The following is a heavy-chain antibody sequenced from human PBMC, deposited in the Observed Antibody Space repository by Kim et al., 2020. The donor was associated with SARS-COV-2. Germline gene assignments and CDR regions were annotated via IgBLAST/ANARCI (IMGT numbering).Heavy chain of an antibody. CDR3: ARGPYDYYGSGSYLDY. Sequence: GGSLRLSCAASGFTFSSFAMHWVRQAPGKGLEWVAIISYDGSNKYYADSVKGRFTISRDNSKNTLYLQMNSLRAEDTAVYYCARGPYDYYGSGSYLDYWG. J-gene: IGHJ4*01. V-gene: IGHV3-30*04. CDR1: GFTFSSFA. D-gene: IGHD3-10*01. CDR2: ISYDGSNK.